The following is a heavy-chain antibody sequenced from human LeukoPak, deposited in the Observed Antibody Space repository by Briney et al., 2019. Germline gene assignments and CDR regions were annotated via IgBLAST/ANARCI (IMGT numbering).Heavy chain of an antibody. CDR1: GFTLSSYA. CDR2: ISGGSSYI. V-gene: IGHV3-21*01. J-gene: IGHJ3*02. CDR3: ARDLHFRGSDSYYSAFDI. Sequence: GGSLRLSCAASGFTLSSYAMSWVRQTPGKGLEWVSSISGGSSYIYYGDSVKGRFTISRDNDKTSIYLQMNSLRAEDTAVYYCARDLHFRGSDSYYSAFDIWGQGTMVTVSS. D-gene: IGHD3-10*01.